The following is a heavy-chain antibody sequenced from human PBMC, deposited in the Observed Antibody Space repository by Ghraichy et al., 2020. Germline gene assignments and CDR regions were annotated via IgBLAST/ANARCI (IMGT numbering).Heavy chain of an antibody. CDR2: IVVGSGNT. J-gene: IGHJ4*02. D-gene: IGHD3-3*01. CDR3: AADRFTIFGVAASLYY. CDR1: GFTFTSSA. V-gene: IGHV1-58*01. Sequence: SVKVSCKASGFTFTSSAVQWVRQARGQRLEWIGWIVVGSGNTNYAQKFQERVTITRDMSTSTAYMELSSLRSEDTAVYYCAADRFTIFGVAASLYYWGQGTLVTVSS.